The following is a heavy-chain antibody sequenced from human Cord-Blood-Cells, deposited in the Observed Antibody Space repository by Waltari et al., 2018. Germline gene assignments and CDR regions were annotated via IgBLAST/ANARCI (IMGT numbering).Heavy chain of an antibody. V-gene: IGHV4-59*01. D-gene: IGHD2-15*01. CDR3: ARDHCSGGSCYSHDAFDI. CDR2: IYDSGGT. CDR1: GGSISSYY. Sequence: QVQLQESGPGLVKPSETLSLTCTVSGGSISSYYWSWIRQPPGKGLEWIGYIYDSGGTNYDPSLESRGTISVDTSKNQFSLKLSSVTAADTAVYYCARDHCSGGSCYSHDAFDIWGQGTMVTVAS. J-gene: IGHJ3*02.